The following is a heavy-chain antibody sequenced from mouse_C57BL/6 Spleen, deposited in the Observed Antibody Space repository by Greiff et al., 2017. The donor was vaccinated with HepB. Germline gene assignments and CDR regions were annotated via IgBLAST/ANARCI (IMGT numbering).Heavy chain of an antibody. CDR3: TGSGYSAWFAY. CDR1: GFTFSNYW. Sequence: EVKLQESGGGLVQPGGSMKLSCVASGFTFSNYWMNWVRQSPEKGLEWVAQIRLKSDNYATHYAESVKGRFTISRDDSKSSVYLQMNNLRAEDTGIYYCTGSGYSAWFAYWGQGTLVTVSA. V-gene: IGHV6-3*01. J-gene: IGHJ3*01. D-gene: IGHD2-3*01. CDR2: IRLKSDNYAT.